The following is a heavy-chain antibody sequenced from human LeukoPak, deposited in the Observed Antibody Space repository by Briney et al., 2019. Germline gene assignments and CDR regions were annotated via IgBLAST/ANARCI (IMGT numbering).Heavy chain of an antibody. Sequence: PGRSLRLSCAASGFTFNTYAMYWVRQAPGKGLEWVAVLWSDGTNKYYADSVKGRFTITRDNSKNTLDLQMNSLRAEDTAVYYCARGPTDSSGYYAFHHWGQGTLVTVSS. D-gene: IGHD3-22*01. CDR1: GFTFNTYA. J-gene: IGHJ1*01. CDR3: ARGPTDSSGYYAFHH. V-gene: IGHV3-33*01. CDR2: LWSDGTNK.